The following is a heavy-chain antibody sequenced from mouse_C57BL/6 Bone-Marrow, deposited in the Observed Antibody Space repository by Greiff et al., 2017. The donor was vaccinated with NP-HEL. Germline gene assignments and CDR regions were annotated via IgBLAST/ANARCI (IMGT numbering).Heavy chain of an antibody. D-gene: IGHD1-1*01. CDR2: IYPGDGDT. V-gene: IGHV1-80*01. Sequence: QVQLQQSGAELVKPGASVKISCKASGYAFSSYWMNWVKQRPGKGLEWIGQIYPGDGDTNYNGKFKGKATLTADKSSSTAYMQLISLTSEDSAVYFCARRSSYDWFAYWGQGTLVTVSA. J-gene: IGHJ3*01. CDR3: ARRSSYDWFAY. CDR1: GYAFSSYW.